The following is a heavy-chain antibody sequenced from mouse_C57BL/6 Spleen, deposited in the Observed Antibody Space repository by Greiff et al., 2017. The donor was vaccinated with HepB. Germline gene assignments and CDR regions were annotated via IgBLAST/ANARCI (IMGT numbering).Heavy chain of an antibody. CDR1: GFSLTSYG. CDR3: AKRGAQATDAMDY. D-gene: IGHD3-2*02. V-gene: IGHV2-4*01. J-gene: IGHJ4*01. Sequence: VQVVESGPGLVQPSQSLSITCTVSGFSLTSYGVHWVRQPPGKGLEWLGVIWSGGSTDYNAAFISRLSISKDNSKSQVFFKMNSLQADDTAIYYCAKRGAQATDAMDYWGQGTSVTVSS. CDR2: IWSGGST.